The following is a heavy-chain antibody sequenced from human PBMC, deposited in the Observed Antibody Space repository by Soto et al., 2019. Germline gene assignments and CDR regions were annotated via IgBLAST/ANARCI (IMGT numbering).Heavy chain of an antibody. CDR3: ARNLNRRKVVAATPKVDAFDI. CDR2: ISSSGSTI. CDR1: GFTFSDYY. V-gene: IGHV3-11*01. Sequence: QVQLVESGGGLVKPGGSLRLSCAASGFTFSDYYMSWIRQAPGKGLEWVSYISSSGSTIYYADSVKGRFTISRDNAKNSLYLQMNSLRAEDTAVYYCARNLNRRKVVAATPKVDAFDIWGQGTMVTVSS. D-gene: IGHD2-15*01. J-gene: IGHJ3*02.